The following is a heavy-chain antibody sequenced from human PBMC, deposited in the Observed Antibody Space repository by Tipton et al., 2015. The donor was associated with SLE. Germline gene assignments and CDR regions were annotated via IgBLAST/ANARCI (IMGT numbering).Heavy chain of an antibody. D-gene: IGHD5-18*01. Sequence: SLRLSCAASGFTFSSYVMHWVRQAPGKGLEWVAVISYDGSNKYYADSVEGRFTISRDNSKNTLYLQMNSLRAEDTAVYYCARGEPLWYEAFDYWGQGTLVTVSS. CDR3: ARGEPLWYEAFDY. V-gene: IGHV3-30*04. CDR1: GFTFSSYV. J-gene: IGHJ4*02. CDR2: ISYDGSNK.